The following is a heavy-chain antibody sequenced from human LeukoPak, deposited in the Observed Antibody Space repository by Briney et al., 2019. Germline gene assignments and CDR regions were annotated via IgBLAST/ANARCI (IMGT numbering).Heavy chain of an antibody. Sequence: SGTLSLTCGVSGGSISSTNWWSWVRQPPGKGLEWIGEVNLQGSTNYNPSLKSRVAISVDTPRNPFYLKLSSLTAADTAVYYCARGPHCSSTSCYSEYFHHWGQGTLVTVSS. CDR1: GGSISSTNW. CDR2: VNLQGST. J-gene: IGHJ1*01. CDR3: ARGPHCSSTSCYSEYFHH. D-gene: IGHD2-2*01. V-gene: IGHV4-4*02.